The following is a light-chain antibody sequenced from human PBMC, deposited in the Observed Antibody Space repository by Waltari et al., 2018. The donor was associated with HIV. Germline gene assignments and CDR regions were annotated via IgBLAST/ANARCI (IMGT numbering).Light chain of an antibody. J-gene: IGKJ3*01. V-gene: IGKV3-15*01. CDR3: QHYDNWPFT. Sequence: EIVMTQSPDTLSVSPGERATLSCRASQSLSRNLAWYQQKPGQAPRLLIYDASTRATGIPARFSGSGSGTEFTLTISSLQSEDFAVYYCQHYDNWPFTFGPGTKVDIK. CDR1: QSLSRN. CDR2: DAS.